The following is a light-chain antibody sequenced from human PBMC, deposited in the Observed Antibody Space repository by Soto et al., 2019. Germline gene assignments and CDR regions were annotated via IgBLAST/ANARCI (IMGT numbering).Light chain of an antibody. CDR1: QSVDWY. V-gene: IGKV3-20*01. J-gene: IGKJ5*01. Sequence: EIVLTQSPATLSLSPGDRATVSCRASQSVDWYVAWYQHKPGKAPRLLIYDASTRATGIPDRFLGSGSETDFTLTISRLEPEDFAVYYCQQYGSSPITFGQGTRL. CDR3: QQYGSSPIT. CDR2: DAS.